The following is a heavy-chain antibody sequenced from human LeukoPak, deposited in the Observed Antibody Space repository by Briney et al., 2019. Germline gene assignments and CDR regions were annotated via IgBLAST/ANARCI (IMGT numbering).Heavy chain of an antibody. CDR3: ARDTQGIGY. CDR2: IYRGGST. CDR1: GFPVSSNY. V-gene: IGHV3-53*01. J-gene: IGHJ4*02. Sequence: PGGSLRLSCAASGFPVSSNYLGWVRQAPGKGLEWVSVIYRGGSTYYADSVKGRFTISRDNSKNTLYLQMNSLRVEDTAVYYCARDTQGIGYWGQGTLVTVSS.